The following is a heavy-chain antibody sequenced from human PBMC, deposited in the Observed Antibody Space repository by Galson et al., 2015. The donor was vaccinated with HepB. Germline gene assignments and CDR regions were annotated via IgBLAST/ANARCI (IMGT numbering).Heavy chain of an antibody. D-gene: IGHD1-14*01. CDR3: ARASPYGTTWHGANDY. CDR2: IRGSNGDT. J-gene: IGHJ4*02. CDR1: GFTFNNHA. Sequence: SLRLSCAASGFTFNNHALTWVRQAPGKGLEWVSAIRGSNGDTFYADSVKGRFTISRDSSKSTLYLQMNSLKVEDTAVYYCARASPYGTTWHGANDYWGQGTLVTVS. V-gene: IGHV3-23*01.